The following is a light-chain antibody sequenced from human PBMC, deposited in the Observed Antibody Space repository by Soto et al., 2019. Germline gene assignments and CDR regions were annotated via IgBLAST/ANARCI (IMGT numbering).Light chain of an antibody. V-gene: IGKV3-20*01. CDR1: QSVSSSY. CDR2: GVS. J-gene: IGKJ4*01. Sequence: EIVLTQSPGTLSLSPGERATLSCRASQSVSSSYLAWYQQKPGQAPRLLIYGVSSRATGIPDRFSGSGSGTDFILTISRLEPEDFAVYYCQQYGSSPPLTFGGGTKVEIK. CDR3: QQYGSSPPLT.